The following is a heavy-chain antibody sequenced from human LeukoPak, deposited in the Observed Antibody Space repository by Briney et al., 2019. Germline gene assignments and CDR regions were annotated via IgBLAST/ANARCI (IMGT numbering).Heavy chain of an antibody. CDR3: ARVTTNWFDP. D-gene: IGHD4-11*01. V-gene: IGHV4-34*01. CDR2: INHGGST. J-gene: IGHJ5*02. Sequence: SSETLSLTCAVYGGSFSGYYWSWIRQPPGKGLEWIGEINHGGSTNYNPSLKSRVTISLDTSKNQFSLKLSSVTAADTAVYYCARVTTNWFDPWGQGTLVTVSS. CDR1: GGSFSGYY.